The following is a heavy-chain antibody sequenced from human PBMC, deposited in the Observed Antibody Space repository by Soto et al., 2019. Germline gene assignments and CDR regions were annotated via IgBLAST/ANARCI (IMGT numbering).Heavy chain of an antibody. CDR3: ARVKRRYGTYSYCFVP. CDR2: ISSSVTT. J-gene: IGHJ5*02. Sequence: QVQLQESGPGLVKPSENLSLTCIVSGDSVNSGAHYWSWIRQSPGTGLEWIGYISSSVTTTYSPSIWCRIIISSDTSRNLFSLRLTSVTAADTAIYYCARVKRRYGTYSYCFVPWGQGTLVTVS. CDR1: GDSVNSGAHY. V-gene: IGHV4-61*08. D-gene: IGHD1-1*01.